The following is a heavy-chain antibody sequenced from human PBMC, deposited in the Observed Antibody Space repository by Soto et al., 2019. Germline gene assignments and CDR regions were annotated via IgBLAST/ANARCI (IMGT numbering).Heavy chain of an antibody. V-gene: IGHV3-48*03. D-gene: IGHD7-27*01. J-gene: IGHJ4*02. CDR3: ARESFSASPNFLHC. Sequence: EVQLVESGGGLVQPGGSLRLSCAASGFAFSNYDMNWVRQAPGKGLEWFSYISLSGSTIYYAASVKGRFTISRDDAKNSLYLQMNSLRADDTAVYYCARESFSASPNFLHCWGQGTLVTVSS. CDR2: ISLSGSTI. CDR1: GFAFSNYD.